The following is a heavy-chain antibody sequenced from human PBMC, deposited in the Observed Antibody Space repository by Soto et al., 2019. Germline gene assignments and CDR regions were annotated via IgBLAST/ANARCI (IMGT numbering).Heavy chain of an antibody. D-gene: IGHD3-10*02. V-gene: IGHV4-31*03. CDR2: VFYTGST. CDR1: GGSITTDGYY. J-gene: IGHJ4*02. Sequence: QVQLEESGPGLVKPAQTLSLTCSVSGGSITTDGYYWSWIRQHPGKGLEWIGFVFYTGSTDYNPSLESRLAMSLDRSKKQFFLELRSLTVADTGIYYCAAQSSYGDPMYYWGQGVQVTVSS. CDR3: AAQSSYGDPMYY.